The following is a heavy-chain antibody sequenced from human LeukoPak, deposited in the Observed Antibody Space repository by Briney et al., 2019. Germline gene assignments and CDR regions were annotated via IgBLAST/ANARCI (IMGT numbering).Heavy chain of an antibody. V-gene: IGHV6-1*01. CDR2: TYHRSKWYN. CDR3: ARDSSGWALDY. D-gene: IGHD6-19*01. CDR1: GDSVSSNSVA. Sequence: SQTLSLTCVISGDSVSSNSVAWNWIRQSPSRGLEWLGGTYHRSKWYNDYAVSVESRIIINPDTSKNQFSLQLNSVTPEDTAVYYCARDSSGWALDYWGQGTLVTVSS. J-gene: IGHJ4*02.